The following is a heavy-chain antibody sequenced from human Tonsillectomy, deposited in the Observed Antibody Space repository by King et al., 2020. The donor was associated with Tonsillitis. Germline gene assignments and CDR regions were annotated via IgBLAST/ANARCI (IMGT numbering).Heavy chain of an antibody. V-gene: IGHV5-10-1*03. J-gene: IGHJ5*02. Sequence: VQLVESGAEVKKPGESLRISCKASGYSFITDSITWVRQMPGKGLEWMGRIDPSDSYTNYSPSFQGHVTISTDKSINTAYLQWSSLKASDTAIYYCARPPPSRPLVRYWVDPWGQGNLGTVPS. CDR1: GYSFITDS. CDR2: IDPSDSYT. CDR3: ARPPPSRPLVRYWVDP. D-gene: IGHD2-8*02.